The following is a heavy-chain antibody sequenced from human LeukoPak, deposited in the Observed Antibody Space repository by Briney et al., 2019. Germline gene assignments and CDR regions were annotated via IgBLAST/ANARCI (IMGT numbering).Heavy chain of an antibody. CDR1: GYTFTSCG. CDR2: ISAYNGNT. Sequence: ASVKVSCKASGYTFTSCGISWVRQAPGQGLEWMGWISAYNGNTNYAQKLQGRVTMTTDTSTSTAYMELRSLRSDDTAVYYCARDRYSYGYGRADYWGQGTLVTVSS. D-gene: IGHD5-18*01. V-gene: IGHV1-18*01. CDR3: ARDRYSYGYGRADY. J-gene: IGHJ4*02.